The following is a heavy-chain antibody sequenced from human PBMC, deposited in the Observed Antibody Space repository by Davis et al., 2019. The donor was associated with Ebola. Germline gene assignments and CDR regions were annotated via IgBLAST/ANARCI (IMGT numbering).Heavy chain of an antibody. Sequence: GESLKISCAASGFSFGSYGMHWVRQAPGKGLEWVALMWYDGSRQYYADSVKGRFTVSRDNSRNILYLQMNSLRAEDTAVYYCARDGAYREKLGYYFYDTDVWGQGTTVTVSS. CDR2: MWYDGSRQ. V-gene: IGHV3-33*08. J-gene: IGHJ6*02. CDR1: GFSFGSYG. CDR3: ARDGAYREKLGYYFYDTDV. D-gene: IGHD2-15*01.